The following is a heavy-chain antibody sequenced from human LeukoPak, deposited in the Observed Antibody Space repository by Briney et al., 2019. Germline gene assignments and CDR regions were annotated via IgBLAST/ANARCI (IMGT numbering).Heavy chain of an antibody. CDR3: ARDDCSSTSCYTGWFDP. D-gene: IGHD2-2*02. CDR2: IYYSGST. Sequence: SETLSLTCTVSGGSISSSSYYWGWIRQPPGKGLEWIGSIYYSGSTYYNPSLKSRVTMSVDTSKNQFSLKLSSVTAADTAVYYCARDDCSSTSCYTGWFDPWGQGTLVTVSS. V-gene: IGHV4-39*07. J-gene: IGHJ5*02. CDR1: GGSISSSSYY.